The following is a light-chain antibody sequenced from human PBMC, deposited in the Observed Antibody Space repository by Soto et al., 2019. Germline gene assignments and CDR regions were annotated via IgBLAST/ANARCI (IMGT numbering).Light chain of an antibody. CDR1: SSNIGSNY. CDR2: RNN. CDR3: GGWDDSLSGPV. V-gene: IGLV1-47*01. Sequence: QSVLTQPPSASGTPGQRVNISCSGSSSNIGSNYVYWYRQFPGTAPKLLIQRNNQRPSGVPARFSGSKSGTSASLAISGLRSEDEAYYYCGGWDDSLSGPVFGGGTQLTVL. J-gene: IGLJ2*01.